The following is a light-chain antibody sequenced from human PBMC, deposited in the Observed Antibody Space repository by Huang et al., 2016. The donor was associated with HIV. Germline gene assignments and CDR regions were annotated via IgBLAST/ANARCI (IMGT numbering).Light chain of an antibody. V-gene: IGKV3-11*01. CDR3: QQRSNWPLT. Sequence: EIVLKQSPAILSLSQGERATLSCRASQSVRSYFAWYQQKPGQAPRLLIYDASNRATGIPARFSGGGSVTDFTLNISSLEPEDFAVYYCQQRSNWPLTFGGGTKVEI. CDR1: QSVRSY. CDR2: DAS. J-gene: IGKJ4*01.